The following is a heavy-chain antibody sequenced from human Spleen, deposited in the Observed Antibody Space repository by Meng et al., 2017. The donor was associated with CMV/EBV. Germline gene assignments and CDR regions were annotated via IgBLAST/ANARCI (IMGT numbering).Heavy chain of an antibody. CDR3: AKGGAMTPDF. Sequence: GESLKISCAASGFTFSSYAMSWVRQAPGKGLEWVSAISGSGGSTYYADSVKGRFTISRDNSKNTLYLQMSSLTAEDTAVYYCAKGGAMTPDFWGQGVLVTVSS. J-gene: IGHJ4*02. CDR2: ISGSGGST. CDR1: GFTFSSYA. D-gene: IGHD1-26*01. V-gene: IGHV3-23*01.